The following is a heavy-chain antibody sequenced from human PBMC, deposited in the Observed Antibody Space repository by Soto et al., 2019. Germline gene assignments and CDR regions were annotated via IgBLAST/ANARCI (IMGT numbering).Heavy chain of an antibody. Sequence: QVHLVQSGAEVRKPGSSVKVSCTASGGSFSNYVVTWVRQAPGQGLEWVGAITHIFGTTNSAPKFYDRVTITADEAATTAFMELSSLRSEDTAVDYCAREDIVVYRIAYYGLDLWGQGTTVTV. D-gene: IGHD3-16*02. J-gene: IGHJ6*02. V-gene: IGHV1-69*01. CDR1: GGSFSNYV. CDR3: AREDIVVYRIAYYGLDL. CDR2: ITHIFGTT.